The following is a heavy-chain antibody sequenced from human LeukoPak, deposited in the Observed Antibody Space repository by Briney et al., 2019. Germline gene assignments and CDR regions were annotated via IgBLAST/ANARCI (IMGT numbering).Heavy chain of an antibody. CDR1: GFTFSSYE. J-gene: IGHJ4*02. V-gene: IGHV3-48*03. Sequence: GGSLRLSCTASGFTFSSYEMNWVRQAPGKGLEWVSYIDTSSGTIHYADSVKGRFTISRDNAKSSLYLQMNSLRAEDTAVYFCARDATVGVPGTLYFDHWGQGTLVTVSS. D-gene: IGHD6-19*01. CDR2: IDTSSGTI. CDR3: ARDATVGVPGTLYFDH.